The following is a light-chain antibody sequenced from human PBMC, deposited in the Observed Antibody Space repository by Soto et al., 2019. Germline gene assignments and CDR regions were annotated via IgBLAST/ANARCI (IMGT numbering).Light chain of an antibody. Sequence: IRVTKSQFSLSASTGEKVTLTCRASQAINNYLVWFQQKPGKAPKVLIYAASTLQTGVPSRFSGSGSGTDFILTINWLQSEDFATYYCQQYYDYPRTFGQGTKVDIK. CDR3: QQYYDYPRT. CDR1: QAINNY. V-gene: IGKV1-8*01. J-gene: IGKJ1*01. CDR2: AAS.